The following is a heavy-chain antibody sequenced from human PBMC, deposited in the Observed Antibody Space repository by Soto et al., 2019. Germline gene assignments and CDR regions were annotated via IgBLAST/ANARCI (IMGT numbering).Heavy chain of an antibody. V-gene: IGHV4-59*01. CDR3: ARFRRNYFDS. J-gene: IGHJ4*02. Sequence: SESLSLTCTVSGDSIIGFYWGWIRQPPGKGLEWIGYINHAESTYYSPSLQSRVTISLDSSKTQFSLILTSVTAADTAVYFCARFRRNYFDSWGQGTLVTVSS. CDR2: INHAEST. D-gene: IGHD3-10*01. CDR1: GDSIIGFY.